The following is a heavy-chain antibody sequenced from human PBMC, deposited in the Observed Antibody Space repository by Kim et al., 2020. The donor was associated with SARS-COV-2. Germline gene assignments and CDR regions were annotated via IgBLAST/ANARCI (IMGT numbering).Heavy chain of an antibody. CDR3: AREGSGDDSLDH. Sequence: GGSLRLSCEASRFIFDSFWMVWVRQAPGKGLEWVARIDSDGSDTTYADSVKGRFTISRDNAQKTLYLQMSSLRVEDTAVYYCAREGSGDDSLDHWGQG. J-gene: IGHJ4*02. CDR1: RFIFDSFW. V-gene: IGHV3-74*01. D-gene: IGHD5-12*01. CDR2: IDSDGSDT.